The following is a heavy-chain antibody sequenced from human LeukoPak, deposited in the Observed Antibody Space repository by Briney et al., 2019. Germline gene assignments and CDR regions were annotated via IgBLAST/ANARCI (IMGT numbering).Heavy chain of an antibody. D-gene: IGHD3-9*01. CDR3: AKGGRPDWSPHY. Sequence: GGSLRLSCAASGFTFSSYAMSWVHQAPGKGLEWVSAISGSGGSTYYADSVKGRFTISRDNSKNTLYLQMNSLRAEDTAVYYCAKGGRPDWSPHYWGQGTLVTVSS. J-gene: IGHJ4*02. CDR2: ISGSGGST. CDR1: GFTFSSYA. V-gene: IGHV3-23*01.